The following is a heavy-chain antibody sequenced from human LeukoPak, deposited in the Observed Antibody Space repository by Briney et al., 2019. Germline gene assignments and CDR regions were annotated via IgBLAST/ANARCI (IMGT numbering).Heavy chain of an antibody. CDR1: GGSITIHY. CDR2: IYSSGST. V-gene: IGHV4-59*08. CDR3: ARQGSGGRAFDI. Sequence: KPSETLSLTCSVSGGSITIHYWSWIRQPPGKGLEWIGYIYSSGSTNSNPSLKSRVTISVDTSKSQFSLKMTSVTAADTAVYYCARQGSGGRAFDIWGQGTMVTVSS. J-gene: IGHJ3*02. D-gene: IGHD1-26*01.